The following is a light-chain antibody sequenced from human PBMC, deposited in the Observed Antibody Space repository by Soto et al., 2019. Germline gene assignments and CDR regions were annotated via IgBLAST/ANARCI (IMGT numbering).Light chain of an antibody. CDR2: AAS. V-gene: IGKV1-39*01. CDR1: QSINTY. CDR3: QQTASTPYT. Sequence: DTQMTQSPSSLSASVGDRVTITCRASQSINTYLNWYQQKQGEAPNLLIYAASSLQSGVPPRFSGSGSETHFTLTINSLQPEDFATYYCQQTASTPYTFGQGT. J-gene: IGKJ2*01.